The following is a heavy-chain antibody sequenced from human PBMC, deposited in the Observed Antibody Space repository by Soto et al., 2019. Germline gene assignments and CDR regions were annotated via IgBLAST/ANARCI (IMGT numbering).Heavy chain of an antibody. CDR2: IFHGGST. CDR3: ARGRVVVPAAVMFNCLDP. J-gene: IGHJ5*02. V-gene: IGHV4-30-2*01. Sequence: SETLSLTCAISGAPITWGGYSWNWIRQPPGKGLEWIGYIFHGGSTYYNPSLRSRVTISVDRSRTQFSLRMSSVTAADTAVYYCARGRVVVPAAVMFNCLDPWGQGALVTVSS. CDR1: GAPITWGGYS. D-gene: IGHD2-2*01.